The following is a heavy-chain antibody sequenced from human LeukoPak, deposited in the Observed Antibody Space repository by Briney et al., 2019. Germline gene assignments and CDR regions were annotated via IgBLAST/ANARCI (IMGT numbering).Heavy chain of an antibody. CDR1: GYIFTSYW. CDR3: ARRLYGSGSSPFDY. Sequence: HGESLKISFKGSGYIFTSYWIGWVRQMPGKGLEWMGIIYPGDSDTRYSPSFQGQVTISADKSISTAYLQWSSLKASDTAMYYCARRLYGSGSSPFDYWGQGTLVTVSS. D-gene: IGHD3-10*01. V-gene: IGHV5-51*01. J-gene: IGHJ4*02. CDR2: IYPGDSDT.